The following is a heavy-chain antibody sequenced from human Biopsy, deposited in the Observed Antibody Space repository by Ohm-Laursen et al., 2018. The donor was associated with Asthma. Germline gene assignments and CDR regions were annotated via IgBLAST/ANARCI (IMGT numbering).Heavy chain of an antibody. CDR3: ARTYYDFLTGQVIDAFAI. D-gene: IGHD3-9*01. J-gene: IGHJ3*02. CDR1: GYTSISYA. CDR2: INAGNGNT. Sequence: GPSVKASCKASGYTSISYAIHWVRQAPGQRLGWMGWINAGNGNTKYSQKFQGRVTITRDTSASTAYMELSSLRSEDTAVYYSARTYYDFLTGQVIDAFAIWGQGTMVTVSS. V-gene: IGHV1-3*01.